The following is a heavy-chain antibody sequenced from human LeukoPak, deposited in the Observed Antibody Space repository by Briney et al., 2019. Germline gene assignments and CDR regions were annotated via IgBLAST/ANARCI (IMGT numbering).Heavy chain of an antibody. CDR1: GFTFDDYA. V-gene: IGHV3-9*01. Sequence: SGGSLRLSCAAPGFTFDDYAMHWVRQAPGKGLEWVSGISWNSGSIGYADSVKGRFTISRDNAKNSLYLQMNSLRAEDTALYYCAKGRYSSGWYGGVSYFDYWGQGTLVTVSS. CDR2: ISWNSGSI. D-gene: IGHD6-19*01. CDR3: AKGRYSSGWYGGVSYFDY. J-gene: IGHJ4*02.